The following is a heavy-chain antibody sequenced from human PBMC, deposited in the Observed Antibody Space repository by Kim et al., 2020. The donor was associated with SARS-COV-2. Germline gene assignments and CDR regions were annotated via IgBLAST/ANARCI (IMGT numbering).Heavy chain of an antibody. CDR3: ARDTTVTPLDYYYGMDV. CDR2: IYYSGST. D-gene: IGHD4-17*01. CDR1: GGSISSYY. V-gene: IGHV4-59*01. Sequence: SETLSLTCTVSGGSISSYYWSWIRQPPGKGLEWIGYIYYSGSTNYNPSLKSRVTISVDTSKNQFSLKLSSVTAADTAVYYCARDTTVTPLDYYYGMDVWGQGTTVTVSS. J-gene: IGHJ6*02.